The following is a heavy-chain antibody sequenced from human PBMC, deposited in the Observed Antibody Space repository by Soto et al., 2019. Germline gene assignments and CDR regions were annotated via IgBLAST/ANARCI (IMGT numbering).Heavy chain of an antibody. V-gene: IGHV3-33*01. Sequence: PGGSLRLSCAASGFTFSSYGMHWVRQAPGKGLEWVAVIWYDGSNKYYADSVKGRFTISRDNSKNTLYLQMNSLRAEDTAVYYCARVSRVGDTYDYWGQGTLVTVSS. CDR3: ARVSRVGDTYDY. CDR2: IWYDGSNK. J-gene: IGHJ4*02. CDR1: GFTFSSYG. D-gene: IGHD1-26*01.